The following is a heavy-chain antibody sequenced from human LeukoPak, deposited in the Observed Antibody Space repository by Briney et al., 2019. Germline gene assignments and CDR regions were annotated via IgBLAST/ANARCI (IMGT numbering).Heavy chain of an antibody. CDR1: GGSISSYY. J-gene: IGHJ5*02. CDR3: ARDWEAPYSSSWGGSWFDP. Sequence: SETLSLTCTVSGGSISSYYWSWIRQPAGRGLEWFGRIYTSGSTNYNPSLKSRVTMSVDTSKNQFSLKLSSVTAADTAVYYCARDWEAPYSSSWGGSWFDPWGQGTRVTVSS. D-gene: IGHD6-13*01. V-gene: IGHV4-4*07. CDR2: IYTSGST.